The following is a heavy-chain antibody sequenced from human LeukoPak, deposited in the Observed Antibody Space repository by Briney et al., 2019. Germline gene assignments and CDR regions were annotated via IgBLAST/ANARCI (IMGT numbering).Heavy chain of an antibody. CDR3: ARDGGYGDYAPLDY. CDR2: ISYDGSNK. J-gene: IGHJ4*02. V-gene: IGHV3-30-3*01. Sequence: QPGGSLRLSCAASGFTFSSYAMHWVRQAPGKGLEWVAVISYDGSNKYYADSVKGRFTISRDNSKNTLYLQMNSLRAEDTAVYYCARDGGYGDYAPLDYWGQGTLVTVSS. D-gene: IGHD4-17*01. CDR1: GFTFSSYA.